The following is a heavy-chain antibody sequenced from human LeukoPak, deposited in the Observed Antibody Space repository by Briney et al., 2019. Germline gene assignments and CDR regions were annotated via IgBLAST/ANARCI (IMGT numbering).Heavy chain of an antibody. CDR2: ISSSGSTI. D-gene: IGHD3-22*01. V-gene: IGHV3-48*04. Sequence: QAGGSLRLSCAASGFTFSSYSMNWVRQAPGKGLEWVSYISSSGSTIYYADSVKGRFTISRDNAKNSLYLQMNSLRAEDTAVYYCARDSRYDSSGYSGYWGQGTLVTVSS. CDR1: GFTFSSYS. CDR3: ARDSRYDSSGYSGY. J-gene: IGHJ4*02.